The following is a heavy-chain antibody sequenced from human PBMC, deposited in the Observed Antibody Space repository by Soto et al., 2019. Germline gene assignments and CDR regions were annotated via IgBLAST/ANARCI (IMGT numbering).Heavy chain of an antibody. CDR1: GGTIRSNSYC. Sequence: PSETLSSTSTVSGGTIRSNSYCRVWNRQPPGKGLEWIGSIYYSGSTSYYPSLKSRVTISVDTSKNQFSLKLSSVTAADTAVYYCARKQIRYFDWLFQDYYYGMDVWGQGTTVTVS. D-gene: IGHD3-9*01. J-gene: IGHJ6*02. CDR3: ARKQIRYFDWLFQDYYYGMDV. CDR2: IYYSGST. V-gene: IGHV4-39*01.